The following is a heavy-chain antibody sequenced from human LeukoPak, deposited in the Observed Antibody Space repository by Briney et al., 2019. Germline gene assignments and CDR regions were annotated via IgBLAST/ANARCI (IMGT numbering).Heavy chain of an antibody. Sequence: GGSLRLSCAASGFTFSSYSMNWVRQAPGKGLEWVSSISSSSSYIYYADSVKGRFTISRDNAKNSLYLQMNSLRAEDTAVYYCARAFLEWWYDPWGQGTLVTVSS. CDR3: ARAFLEWWYDP. V-gene: IGHV3-21*01. CDR2: ISSSSSYI. CDR1: GFTFSSYS. J-gene: IGHJ5*02. D-gene: IGHD2-21*01.